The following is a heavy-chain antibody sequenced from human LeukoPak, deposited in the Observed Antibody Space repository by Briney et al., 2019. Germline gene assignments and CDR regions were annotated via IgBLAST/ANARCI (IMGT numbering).Heavy chain of an antibody. Sequence: SETLSLTCAVSGGSIRNSSFYWGWIRQPPGKGLEWIASIYNSGTTYYNPSLKSRVTISEDTSKNQFSLKLSSVTAADTAVYYCARVEWRNYGMDVWGQGTTVTVSS. CDR3: ARVEWRNYGMDV. V-gene: IGHV4-39*07. J-gene: IGHJ6*02. CDR1: GGSIRNSSFY. D-gene: IGHD2-8*01. CDR2: IYNSGTT.